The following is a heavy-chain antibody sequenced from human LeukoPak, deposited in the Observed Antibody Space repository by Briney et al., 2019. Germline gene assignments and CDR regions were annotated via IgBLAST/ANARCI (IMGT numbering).Heavy chain of an antibody. D-gene: IGHD6-19*01. CDR1: GFTFDDYA. V-gene: IGHV3-9*01. Sequence: PGGSLRLPCAASGFTFDDYAMHWVRQAPGKGLEWVSGISWNSGSIGYADSVKGRFTISRDNAKNSLYLQMNSLRAEDTALYCCAKDIRRIAVAGTLAFDIWGQGTMVTVSS. CDR3: AKDIRRIAVAGTLAFDI. J-gene: IGHJ3*02. CDR2: ISWNSGSI.